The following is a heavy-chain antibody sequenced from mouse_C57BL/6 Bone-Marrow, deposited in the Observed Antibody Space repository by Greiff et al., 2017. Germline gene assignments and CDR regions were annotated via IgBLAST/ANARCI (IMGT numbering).Heavy chain of an antibody. V-gene: IGHV5-4*01. CDR1: GFTFSSYA. CDR2: ISDGGSYT. CDR3: ARGRQLLYFDY. J-gene: IGHJ2*01. Sequence: EVQLVESGGGLVKPGGSLKLSCAASGFTFSSYAMSWVRQTPEKRLEWVATISDGGSYTYYPDNVKGRFTISRDNAKNNLYLQMSHLKSEDTAMYYGARGRQLLYFDYWGQGTTLTVSS. D-gene: IGHD4-1*02.